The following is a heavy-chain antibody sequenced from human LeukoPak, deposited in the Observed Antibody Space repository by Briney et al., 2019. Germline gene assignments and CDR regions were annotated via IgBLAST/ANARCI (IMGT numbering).Heavy chain of an antibody. D-gene: IGHD3-22*01. V-gene: IGHV2-70*04. CDR2: IDWDDDK. CDR3: ARQYYYDSSGYYGVDY. CDR1: GFSLSTSGMR. J-gene: IGHJ4*02. Sequence: SGPALVKPTQTLTLTCTFSGFSLSTSGMRVSWIRQPPGKALEWLARIDWDDDKFYSTSLKTRLTISKDTPKNQVVLTMTNMDPVDTATYYCARQYYYDSSGYYGVDYWGQGTLVTVSS.